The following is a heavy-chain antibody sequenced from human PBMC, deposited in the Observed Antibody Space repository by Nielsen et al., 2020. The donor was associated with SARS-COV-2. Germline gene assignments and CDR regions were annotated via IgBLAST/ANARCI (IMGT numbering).Heavy chain of an antibody. CDR1: GFIFDSYG. CDR3: AKDSSPVSSSYYDSPQGPNYGMDV. CDR2: MSYDGSKK. J-gene: IGHJ6*02. Sequence: GGSLRFSCAASGFIFDSYGMHWVRQAPGKGLEWVAVMSYDGSKKYCADSVKGRFAISRDNSKDTLYLQMDSLRPEDTAVYFCAKDSSPVSSSYYDSPQGPNYGMDVWGQGTTVTVSS. D-gene: IGHD3-3*01. V-gene: IGHV3-30*18.